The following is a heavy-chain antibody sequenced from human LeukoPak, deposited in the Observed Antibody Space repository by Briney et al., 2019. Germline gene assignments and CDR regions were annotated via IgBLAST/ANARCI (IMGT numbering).Heavy chain of an antibody. J-gene: IGHJ5*02. V-gene: IGHV4-34*01. CDR1: GGSFSGYY. CDR2: INHSGST. CDR3: ARGRGGLPAGFDP. Sequence: SETLSLTCAVYGGSFSGYYWSWIRQPPGKGLEWIGEINHSGSTNYNPSLKSRVTISVDTSKNQFSLKLSSVTAADTAVYYCARGRGGLPAGFDPWGQGTLVTVSS. D-gene: IGHD4-23*01.